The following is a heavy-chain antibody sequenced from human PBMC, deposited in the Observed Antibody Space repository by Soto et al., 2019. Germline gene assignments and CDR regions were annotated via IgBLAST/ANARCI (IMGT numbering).Heavy chain of an antibody. D-gene: IGHD3-3*01. CDR1: GGTFSSSA. J-gene: IGHJ5*02. CDR2: IIPIFGTA. CDR3: ARELADFWSGYPQFDP. V-gene: IGHV1-69*13. Sequence: SVKVSCKASGGTFSSSAISWVRQAPGQGLEWMGGIIPIFGTANYAQKFQGRVTITADESTSTAYMELSSLRSGDTAVYYCARELADFWSGYPQFDPWGQGTLVTVSS.